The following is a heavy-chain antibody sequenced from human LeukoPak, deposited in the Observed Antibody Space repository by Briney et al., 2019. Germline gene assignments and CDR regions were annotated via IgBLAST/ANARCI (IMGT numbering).Heavy chain of an antibody. CDR2: IYHSGSA. D-gene: IGHD6-19*01. V-gene: IGHV4-38-2*02. J-gene: IGHJ4*02. CDR3: ASLNLAVALDY. Sequence: SETLSLTCTVSGYSMSSGYYWGWIRQPPGKGLEWIGSIYHSGSAYYNPSLKSRVTIAVDTSKNQFSLKLSSVTAADTAVYYCASLNLAVALDYWGQGTLVTVSS. CDR1: GYSMSSGYY.